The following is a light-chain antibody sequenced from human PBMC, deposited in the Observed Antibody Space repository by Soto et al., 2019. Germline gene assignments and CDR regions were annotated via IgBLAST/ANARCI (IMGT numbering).Light chain of an antibody. CDR2: AAS. J-gene: IGKJ5*01. CDR3: QQYNNWPIT. CDR1: QGIRND. V-gene: IGKV1-6*01. Sequence: AIQMTQSPSSLSASVGDRVTITCRASQGIRNDLGWYQQKPGKAPKLLIYAASSLQSGVPSRFSGSGSGTDFTLTISSLQSEDFEIYYCQQYNNWPITFGQGTRLEIK.